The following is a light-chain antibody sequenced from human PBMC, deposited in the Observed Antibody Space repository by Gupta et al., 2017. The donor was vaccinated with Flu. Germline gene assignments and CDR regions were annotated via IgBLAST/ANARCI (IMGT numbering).Light chain of an antibody. Sequence: EIVLTQSPGTLSLSPGERATLSCRASQSVSSNFLAWYQQKPGQAPRLLIYDASSRATGIPDRFSGSGSGTDFTLTISRLEPEDFAVYHCQQDGSSSYTFGQGTKLEIK. CDR3: QQDGSSSYT. J-gene: IGKJ2*01. CDR2: DAS. V-gene: IGKV3-20*01. CDR1: QSVSSNF.